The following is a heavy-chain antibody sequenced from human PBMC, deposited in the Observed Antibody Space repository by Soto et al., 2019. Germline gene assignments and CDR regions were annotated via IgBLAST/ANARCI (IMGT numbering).Heavy chain of an antibody. CDR3: ARDLSCSSTSCYLGLDY. J-gene: IGHJ4*02. Sequence: ASVKVSCKASGYTFTSYYMHWVRQAPGQGLEWMGIINPSGGSTSYAQKFQGRVTMTRDTSTSTVYMELSSLRSEDTAVHYCARDLSCSSTSCYLGLDYWGQGTLVTVSS. CDR2: INPSGGST. D-gene: IGHD2-2*01. CDR1: GYTFTSYY. V-gene: IGHV1-46*01.